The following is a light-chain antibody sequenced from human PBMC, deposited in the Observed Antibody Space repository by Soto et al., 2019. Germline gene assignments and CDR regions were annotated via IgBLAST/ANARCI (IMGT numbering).Light chain of an antibody. J-gene: IGKJ1*01. CDR3: QQLNSYPRT. CDR2: AAS. CDR1: QGINSY. V-gene: IGKV1-9*01. Sequence: DIQLTQSPSVLSASVGDRVTITCRASQGINSYLAWYQQKPGKVPKLLIYAASTLHSGDPSRFSGSGSGTEFTLTISSLQPEDFATYYCQQLNSYPRTFGQGTKVDIK.